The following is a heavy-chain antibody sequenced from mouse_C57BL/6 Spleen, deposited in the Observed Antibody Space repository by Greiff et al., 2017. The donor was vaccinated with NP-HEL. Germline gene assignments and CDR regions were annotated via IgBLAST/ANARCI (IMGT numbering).Heavy chain of an antibody. CDR2: IYPGDGDT. CDR3: ARDSDRDLSAMDY. V-gene: IGHV1-82*01. J-gene: IGHJ4*01. Sequence: QVQLQQSGPELVKPGASVKISCKASGYAFSSSWMNWVKQRPGKGLEWIGRIYPGDGDTNYNGKFKGKATLTADKSSSTAYMQLSSLTSEDSAVYFCARDSDRDLSAMDYWGQGTSVTVSS. CDR1: GYAFSSSW. D-gene: IGHD3-2*01.